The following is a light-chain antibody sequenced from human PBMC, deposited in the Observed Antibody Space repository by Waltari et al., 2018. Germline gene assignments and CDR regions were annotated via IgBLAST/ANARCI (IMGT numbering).Light chain of an antibody. CDR1: QSVLYSSNNKNY. Sequence: DIVMTQSPDSSAVSLGEGPTTNCSSCQSVLYSSNNKNYLAWYQQKPGQPPKLLIYWASTRESGVPDRFSGSGSGTDFTLTISSLQAEDVAVYYCQQYYSSWTFGQGTKVEIK. CDR3: QQYYSSWT. J-gene: IGKJ1*01. V-gene: IGKV4-1*01. CDR2: WAS.